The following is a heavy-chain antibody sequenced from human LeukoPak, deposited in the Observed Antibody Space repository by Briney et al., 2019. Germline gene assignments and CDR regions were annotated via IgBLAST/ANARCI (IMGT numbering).Heavy chain of an antibody. CDR1: GDTFTTYT. CDR3: ARDHCSRGSCLGGH. J-gene: IGHJ4*02. Sequence: SVKVSCKASGDTFTTYTFSWVRQAPGQGLEWVGRVIPSLDVSNYAEKFQGRVTIDADKSSSTTYMELTSLRSEDTAMYYCARDHCSRGSCLGGHWGQGTLVTVSS. D-gene: IGHD2-15*01. V-gene: IGHV1-69*04. CDR2: VIPSLDVS.